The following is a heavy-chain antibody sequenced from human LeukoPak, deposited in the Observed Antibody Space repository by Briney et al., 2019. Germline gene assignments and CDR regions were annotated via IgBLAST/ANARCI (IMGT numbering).Heavy chain of an antibody. D-gene: IGHD3-22*01. CDR2: IYYSGST. Sequence: SETLSLTCTVSGGSISSYYWSWIRQPPGKGLEWIGYIYYSGSTNYNPSLKSRVTISVDTSKNQFSLKLSSVTAEDTAVYYCARVPDYYDSSGQDYWGQGTLVTVSS. CDR1: GGSISSYY. J-gene: IGHJ4*02. V-gene: IGHV4-59*01. CDR3: ARVPDYYDSSGQDY.